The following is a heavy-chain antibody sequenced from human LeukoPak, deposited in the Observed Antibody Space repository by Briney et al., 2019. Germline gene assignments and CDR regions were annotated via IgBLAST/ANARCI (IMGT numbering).Heavy chain of an antibody. CDR3: AKLQHTGYDLARGFDY. CDR2: ISGSGGST. Sequence: GGSLRLSCAASGFTFSSYAMSWLRPAPGKGREWVSAISGSGGSTYYADSVKGRFTISRDNSKNTLYLQMNSLRAEDTALYYCAKLQHTGYDLARGFDYWGQGTLVTVSA. V-gene: IGHV3-23*01. CDR1: GFTFSSYA. D-gene: IGHD5-12*01. J-gene: IGHJ4*02.